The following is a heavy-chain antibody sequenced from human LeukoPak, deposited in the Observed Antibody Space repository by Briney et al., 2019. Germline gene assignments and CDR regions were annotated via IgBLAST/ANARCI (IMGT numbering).Heavy chain of an antibody. Sequence: ASVKVSCKASGYTFTGYYMHWVRQAPGQGLEWMGWINPNSGGTNYAQKFQGRVTMTRDTSISTAYMELGRLRSDDTAVYYCARLSVAAAGTLYYYYYYYMDVWGKGTTVTVSS. CDR1: GYTFTGYY. D-gene: IGHD6-13*01. CDR3: ARLSVAAAGTLYYYYYYYMDV. V-gene: IGHV1-2*02. J-gene: IGHJ6*03. CDR2: INPNSGGT.